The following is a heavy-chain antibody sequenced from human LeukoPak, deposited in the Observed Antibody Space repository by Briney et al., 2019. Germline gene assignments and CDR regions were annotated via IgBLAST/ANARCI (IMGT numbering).Heavy chain of an antibody. CDR2: ISSDGSRP. V-gene: IGHV3-74*01. CDR3: VRDGQGSTPLDY. Sequence: GGSPRLSCAASGFTFSSHWMHWVRQAPGKGLVWVSGISSDGSRPRYADSVNGRFTISRDNAKNTLYLQMNSLRAEDTAVYFCVRDGQGSTPLDYWGQGTLVTVSS. D-gene: IGHD1-26*01. J-gene: IGHJ4*02. CDR1: GFTFSSHW.